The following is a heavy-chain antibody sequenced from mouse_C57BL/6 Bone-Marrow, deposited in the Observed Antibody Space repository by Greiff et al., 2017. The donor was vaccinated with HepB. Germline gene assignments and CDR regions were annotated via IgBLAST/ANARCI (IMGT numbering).Heavy chain of an antibody. J-gene: IGHJ3*01. CDR3: ARSPYYYGSSWGFAY. V-gene: IGHV1-55*01. D-gene: IGHD1-1*01. CDR2: IYPGSGST. Sequence: QVQLKQPGAELVKPGASVKMSCKASGYTFTSYWITWVKQRPGQGLEWIGDIYPGSGSTNYNEKFKSKATLTVDTSSSTAYMQLSSLTSEDSAVYYCARSPYYYGSSWGFAYWGQGTLVTVSA. CDR1: GYTFTSYW.